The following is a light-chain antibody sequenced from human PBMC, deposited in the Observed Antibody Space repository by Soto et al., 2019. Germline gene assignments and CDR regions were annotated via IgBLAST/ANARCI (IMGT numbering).Light chain of an antibody. CDR1: QSVSSN. CDR2: DAS. J-gene: IGKJ2*01. V-gene: IGKV3-15*01. Sequence: EILMTQSPATLSVSPGERATLSCRASQSVSSNLAWYQQKPGQAPRLVISDASTRATGIPARFSGSGSGTEFTLTISSLQSEDFAVYYCQQYNKWYTFGQGTKLEIK. CDR3: QQYNKWYT.